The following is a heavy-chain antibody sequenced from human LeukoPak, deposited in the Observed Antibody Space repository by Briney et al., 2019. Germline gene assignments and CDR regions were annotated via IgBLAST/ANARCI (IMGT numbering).Heavy chain of an antibody. V-gene: IGHV3-23*01. D-gene: IGHD6-19*01. CDR1: GFTFSSYA. J-gene: IGHJ4*02. Sequence: GGSLRLSFAASGFTFSSYAMSWVRQAPGKGLEWVSAISGSGGSTYYADSVKGRFTISRDNSKNTLYLQMNSLRAEDTAVYYCAKLRGIAVAGTGTYFDYWGQGTLVTVSS. CDR2: ISGSGGST. CDR3: AKLRGIAVAGTGTYFDY.